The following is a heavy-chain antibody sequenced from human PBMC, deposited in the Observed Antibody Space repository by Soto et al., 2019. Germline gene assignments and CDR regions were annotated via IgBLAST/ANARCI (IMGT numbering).Heavy chain of an antibody. CDR2: FYYSGST. Sequence: SETLSLTCTVSGGSIISSSYYWGLIRQSPGKGLEWIGSFYYSGSTYYSPSLKSRVTISGDTSKKQISLRLSSVTATDTAVYYCASISVAYRYMDVWGKGATVTVSS. D-gene: IGHD4-4*01. CDR3: ASISVAYRYMDV. CDR1: GGSIISSSYY. V-gene: IGHV4-39*01. J-gene: IGHJ6*03.